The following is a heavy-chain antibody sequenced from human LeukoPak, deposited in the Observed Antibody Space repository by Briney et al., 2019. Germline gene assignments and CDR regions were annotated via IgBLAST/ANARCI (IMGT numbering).Heavy chain of an antibody. CDR2: TYYRSKWSF. CDR3: ARGKYTSFDN. Sequence: SQTLSLTCAISGDSIFTNNVAWNWIRQSPSRGLEWLGRTYYRSKWSFDYAVSVKSRITINADTSKNQFSLQLRFVTPEDTAVYYCARGKYTSFDNWGQGTLVTVSP. CDR1: GDSIFTNNVA. V-gene: IGHV6-1*01. D-gene: IGHD6-6*01. J-gene: IGHJ4*02.